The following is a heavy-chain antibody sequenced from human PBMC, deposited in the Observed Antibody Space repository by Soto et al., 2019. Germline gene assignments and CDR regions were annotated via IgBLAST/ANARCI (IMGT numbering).Heavy chain of an antibody. CDR3: ARVPYSSSWYYYYGMDV. CDR1: GGSISSSNW. CDR2: IYHSGST. V-gene: IGHV4-4*02. D-gene: IGHD6-13*01. J-gene: IGHJ6*02. Sequence: SETLSLTCAVSGGSISSSNWWSWVRQPPGKGLEWIGEIYHSGSTNYTPSLKSRVTISVDKSKNQFSLKLSSVTAADTAVYYCARVPYSSSWYYYYGMDVWGQGTTVTVSS.